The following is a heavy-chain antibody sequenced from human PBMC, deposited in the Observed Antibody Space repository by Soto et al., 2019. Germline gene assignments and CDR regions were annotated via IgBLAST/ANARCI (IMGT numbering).Heavy chain of an antibody. Sequence: ASVKVSCTASGYTFTSYYMHWVRQAPGQGLEWMGIINPSGGSTSYAQKFQGRVTMTRDTSMSTVYMELSSLRSEDTAVYYCARDSRAMVRGVITGQDDVFDIWGQGTMVTAS. CDR3: ARDSRAMVRGVITGQDDVFDI. CDR2: INPSGGST. D-gene: IGHD3-10*01. J-gene: IGHJ3*02. V-gene: IGHV1-46*01. CDR1: GYTFTSYY.